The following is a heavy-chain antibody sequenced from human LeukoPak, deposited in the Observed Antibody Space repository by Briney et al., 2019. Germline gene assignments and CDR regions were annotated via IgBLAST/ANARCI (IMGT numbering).Heavy chain of an antibody. J-gene: IGHJ6*02. D-gene: IGHD3-3*01. V-gene: IGHV3-15*01. Sequence: GGSLRLSCAASGFTFSSYAMSWVRQAPGKGLEWVGRIKSKTDGGTTDYAAPVKGRFTISRDDSKNTLYLQMNSLKTEDTAVYYCTTGDTIFGVVYYYYGMDVWGQGTTVTVSS. CDR1: GFTFSSYA. CDR2: IKSKTDGGTT. CDR3: TTGDTIFGVVYYYYGMDV.